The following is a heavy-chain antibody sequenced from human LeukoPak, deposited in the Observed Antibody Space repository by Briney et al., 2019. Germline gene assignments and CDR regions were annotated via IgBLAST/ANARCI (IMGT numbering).Heavy chain of an antibody. V-gene: IGHV4-59*01. J-gene: IGHJ4*02. CDR1: GASISSYY. Sequence: SETLSLTCTVSGASISSYYWSWIRQPPGKGLEWIGYIFHDGSTSYNPSLKSRVTISVDTSKNQFSLKLRSVTAADTAVYYFAREWSAFDYWGQGTLVTVPS. CDR3: AREWSAFDY. CDR2: IFHDGST. D-gene: IGHD2-15*01.